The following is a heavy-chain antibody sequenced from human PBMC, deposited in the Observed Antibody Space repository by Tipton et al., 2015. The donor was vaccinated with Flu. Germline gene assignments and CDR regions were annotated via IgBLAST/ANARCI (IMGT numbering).Heavy chain of an antibody. D-gene: IGHD3-3*01. CDR3: ARVAPVGIFGVVPPYWYFDL. CDR1: GGSISSGGYY. Sequence: TLSLTCTVSGGSISSGGYYWGWIRQPPGKGLEWIGSIYYSGSTYYNPSLKSRVTISVGTSKNQFSLKLSSVTAADTAVYYCARVAPVGIFGVVPPYWYFDLWGRGTLVTVSS. J-gene: IGHJ2*01. V-gene: IGHV4-39*07. CDR2: IYYSGST.